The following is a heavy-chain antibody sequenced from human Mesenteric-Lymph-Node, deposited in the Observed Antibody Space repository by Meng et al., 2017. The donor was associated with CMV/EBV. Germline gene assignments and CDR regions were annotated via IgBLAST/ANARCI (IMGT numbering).Heavy chain of an antibody. CDR1: GGSITSSSYY. CDR3: ARDLACSSTSCSIYYYYGMDV. V-gene: IGHV4-39*07. D-gene: IGHD2-2*01. CDR2: IYYSGST. Sequence: SETLSLTCTVSGGSITSSSYYWGWIRQPPGKGLEWIGSIYYSGSTYYNPSLKSRVTISVDTSKNQFSLKLSSVTAADTAVYYCARDLACSSTSCSIYYYYGMDVWGQGTTVTVSS. J-gene: IGHJ6*02.